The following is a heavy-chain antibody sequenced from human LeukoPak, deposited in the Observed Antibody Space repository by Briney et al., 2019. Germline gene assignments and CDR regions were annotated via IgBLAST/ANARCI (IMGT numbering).Heavy chain of an antibody. V-gene: IGHV2-70*01. J-gene: IGHJ5*02. CDR1: GFALSSSGVC. CDR3: ARYIAMVRGVMANWFDP. D-gene: IGHD3-10*01. Sequence: SGPTLVNPTQTLTLICTFSGFALSSSGVCVSCIRQPPGKALEWLALIDWDDDKYYSTSLKTRLTISKDTSKNPVVLTMTNMDPVDTATYYCARYIAMVRGVMANWFDPWGQGTLVTVSS. CDR2: IDWDDDK.